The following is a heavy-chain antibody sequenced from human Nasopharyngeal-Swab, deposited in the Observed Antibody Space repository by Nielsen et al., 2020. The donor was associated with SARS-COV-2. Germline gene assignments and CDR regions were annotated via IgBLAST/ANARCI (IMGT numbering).Heavy chain of an antibody. CDR1: GDTFTKYT. J-gene: IGHJ1*01. Sequence: SVKVSCKASGDTFTKYTFSWVRQAPGLGLEWMGGVIPMSRTANYAQKFQGRVTITADESTSTAYMELSSLRSEDTAVYYCARSHGYYFDSSNFHPGDWGRGTLATVSS. V-gene: IGHV1-69*13. CDR3: ARSHGYYFDSSNFHPGD. CDR2: VIPMSRTA. D-gene: IGHD3-22*01.